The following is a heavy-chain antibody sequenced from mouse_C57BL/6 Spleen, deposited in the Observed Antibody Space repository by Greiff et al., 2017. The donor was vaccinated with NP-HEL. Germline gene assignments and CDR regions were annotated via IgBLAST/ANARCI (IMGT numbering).Heavy chain of an antibody. CDR1: GYTFTSYW. J-gene: IGHJ2*01. D-gene: IGHD4-1*02. V-gene: IGHV1-72*01. Sequence: VQLQQSGAEFVKPGASVKLSCKASGYTFTSYWMHWVKQRPGRGLEWIGRIDPNSGGTKYNEKFKSKATLTVDKPSSTAYMQLSSLTSEDSAVCYCATNWDFDYWGQGTTLTVSS. CDR2: IDPNSGGT. CDR3: ATNWDFDY.